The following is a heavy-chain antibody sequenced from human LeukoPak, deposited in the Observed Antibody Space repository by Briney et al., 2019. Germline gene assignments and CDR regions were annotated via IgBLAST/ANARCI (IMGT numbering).Heavy chain of an antibody. CDR1: GGAISSNY. Sequence: SETLSLTCTVSGGAISSNYWSWIRQPAGKGLEWIGQIYTSGSTNYNPSLKSRVTMSVDTSKNQFSLKLSSVTAADTAVYYCAGSNQDYDILTGYPFDYWGQGTLVTVSS. V-gene: IGHV4-4*07. CDR2: IYTSGST. D-gene: IGHD3-9*01. J-gene: IGHJ4*02. CDR3: AGSNQDYDILTGYPFDY.